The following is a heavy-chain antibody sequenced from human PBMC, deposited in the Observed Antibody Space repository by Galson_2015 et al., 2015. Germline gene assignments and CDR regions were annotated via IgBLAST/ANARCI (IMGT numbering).Heavy chain of an antibody. CDR1: GFTFSSYG. J-gene: IGHJ6*02. D-gene: IGHD3-3*01. V-gene: IGHV3-33*01. CDR3: ARVLPTYYYYGMDV. Sequence: SLRLSCAASGFTFSSYGMHWVRQAPGKGLEWVAVIWYDGSNKYYADSVKGRFTISRDNSKNTLYLQMNSLRAEDTAVYYCARVLPTYYYYGMDVWGQGTTVTVSS. CDR2: IWYDGSNK.